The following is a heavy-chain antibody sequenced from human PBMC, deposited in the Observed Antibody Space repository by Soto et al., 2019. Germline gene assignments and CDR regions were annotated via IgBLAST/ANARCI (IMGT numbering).Heavy chain of an antibody. Sequence: LSLTCTVSGGSINSNAYYWSWIRQPPGKGLEWIGYIHNSGSSHYRPSLKSRLNISLDTSKNQFSLKVRSVTAADTAVYSCARLRDGYNSFDYWGQGFLVTVSS. CDR3: ARLRDGYNSFDY. CDR2: IHNSGSS. D-gene: IGHD5-12*01. J-gene: IGHJ4*02. CDR1: GGSINSNAYY. V-gene: IGHV4-30-4*01.